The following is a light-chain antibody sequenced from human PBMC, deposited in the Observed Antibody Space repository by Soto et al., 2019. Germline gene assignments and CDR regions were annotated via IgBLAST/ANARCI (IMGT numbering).Light chain of an antibody. CDR3: QAWDSSTVV. Sequence: SSELTQQPSVSGSPGQTASITCSGDKLGNKYACWYQQKPGQSPALVIYQDSKRPSGIPERFSGSNSGNTATLTISGTQAMDEADYYCQAWDSSTVVFGGGTKLTVL. J-gene: IGLJ2*01. CDR2: QDS. CDR1: KLGNKY. V-gene: IGLV3-1*01.